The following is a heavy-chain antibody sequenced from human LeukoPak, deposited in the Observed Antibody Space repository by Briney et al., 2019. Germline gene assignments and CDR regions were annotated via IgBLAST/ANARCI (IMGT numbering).Heavy chain of an antibody. V-gene: IGHV3-53*01. CDR3: ASDYVWGSYRH. CDR1: GFTVSSNY. J-gene: IGHJ4*02. D-gene: IGHD3-16*02. CDR2: IYDGGST. Sequence: PGGSLRLSCAASGFTVSSNYMTWVRQAPGKGLEWVSVIYDGGSTNYADSVKGRFTISRDNSKNTLYLQMNSLRAEDTAAYYCASDYVWGSYRHWGQGTLVTVSS.